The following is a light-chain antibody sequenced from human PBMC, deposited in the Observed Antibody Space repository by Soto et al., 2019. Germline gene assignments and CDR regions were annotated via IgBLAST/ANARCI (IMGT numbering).Light chain of an antibody. V-gene: IGKV3-20*01. CDR1: QSVSSSY. CDR3: QQYGSSPPIT. J-gene: IGKJ5*01. Sequence: VLTQSPGTLSLSPGETATLSCSASQSVSSSYLAWYQQKPGQAPRLLIYGASSRATGIPDRFSGSGSGTDFTLTISRLEPEDFAVYYCQQYGSSPPITFGQGTRLEIK. CDR2: GAS.